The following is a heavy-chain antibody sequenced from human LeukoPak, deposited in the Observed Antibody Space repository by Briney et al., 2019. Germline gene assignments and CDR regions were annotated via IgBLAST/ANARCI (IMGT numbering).Heavy chain of an antibody. CDR3: ASETYGLSLTD. Sequence: GASVKVSCKASGYTFTGYYMHWVRQAPGQGLEWMGRINPNSGGTNYAQKFQGRVTMTRDTSISTASMELSRLRSDDTPVYCCASETYGLSLTDCGQEPLVTVSS. J-gene: IGHJ4*02. CDR1: GYTFTGYY. D-gene: IGHD3-10*01. V-gene: IGHV1-2*06. CDR2: INPNSGGT.